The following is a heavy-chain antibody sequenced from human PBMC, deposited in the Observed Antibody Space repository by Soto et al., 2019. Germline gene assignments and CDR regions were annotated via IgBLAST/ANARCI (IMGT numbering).Heavy chain of an antibody. D-gene: IGHD2-21*02. CDR3: ARGLVCCGGDCYSAHDAFDI. CDR2: IIPIFGTA. V-gene: IGHV1-69*01. J-gene: IGHJ3*02. CDR1: GGTFSSYA. Sequence: QVQLVQSGAEVKKPGSSVKVSCKASGGTFSSYAISWVRQAPGQGLEWMGGIIPIFGTANYAQKFQGRVTITADESTSTAYMELSSLRAEDTAGYYCARGLVCCGGDCYSAHDAFDIWGQGTMVTVSS.